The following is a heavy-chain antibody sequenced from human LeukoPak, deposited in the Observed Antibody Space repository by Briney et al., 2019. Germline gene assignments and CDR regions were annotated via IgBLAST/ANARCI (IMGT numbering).Heavy chain of an antibody. CDR2: INQSGST. Sequence: SETLSLTCAVYGGSFSGYYWSWIRQPPGKGLEWIGEINQSGSTNYNPSLKSRVTISVGTSKKQFSLKLNSVTAADTAVYYCARGHLTGRGYFDYWGQGTLVTVSS. J-gene: IGHJ4*02. CDR1: GGSFSGYY. D-gene: IGHD1-20*01. CDR3: ARGHLTGRGYFDY. V-gene: IGHV4-34*01.